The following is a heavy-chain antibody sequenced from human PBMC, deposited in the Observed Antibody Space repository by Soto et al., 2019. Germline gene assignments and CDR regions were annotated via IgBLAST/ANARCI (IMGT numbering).Heavy chain of an antibody. D-gene: IGHD2-2*01. Sequence: ASVKVSCKASGYTFTSYGISWVRQAPGQGLEWMGWISAYNGNTNYAQKLQGRVTMTTDTSTSTAYMELRSLRSDDTAVYYCARTACSSTSCYSNYGYFDYWGQGTLVTVSS. CDR3: ARTACSSTSCYSNYGYFDY. V-gene: IGHV1-18*01. CDR2: ISAYNGNT. CDR1: GYTFTSYG. J-gene: IGHJ4*02.